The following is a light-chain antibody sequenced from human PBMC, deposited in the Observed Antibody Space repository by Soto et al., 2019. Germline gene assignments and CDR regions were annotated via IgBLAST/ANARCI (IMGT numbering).Light chain of an antibody. CDR1: SGHSSYA. J-gene: IGLJ2*01. CDR2: LNSDGSH. CDR3: QTWGTGIQV. V-gene: IGLV4-69*01. Sequence: QSVLTQSPSASASLGASVKLTCTLSSGHSSYAIAWHQQQPEKAPRYLMKLNSDGSHTKGDGIPDRFSGSSSGAERYLPISSLQSEDEADYYCQTWGTGIQVFGGGTKVTVL.